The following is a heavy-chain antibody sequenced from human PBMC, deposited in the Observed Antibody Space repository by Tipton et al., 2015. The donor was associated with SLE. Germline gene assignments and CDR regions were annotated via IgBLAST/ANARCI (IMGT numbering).Heavy chain of an antibody. J-gene: IGHJ4*02. CDR1: GGSISGSSSYY. V-gene: IGHV4-39*07. CDR2: IYFSGNT. Sequence: TLSLTCTVSGGSISGSSSYYWAWIRQPSGKGLEWIGSIYFSGNTYYNPSLKSRVTISVDTSKNQFSLKLSSVTAADTAVYYCARENQKIAVAGHFDYWGQGTLVTVSS. CDR3: ARENQKIAVAGHFDY. D-gene: IGHD6-19*01.